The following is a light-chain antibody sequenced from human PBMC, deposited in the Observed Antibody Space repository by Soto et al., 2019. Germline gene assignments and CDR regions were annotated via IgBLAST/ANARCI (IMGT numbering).Light chain of an antibody. CDR2: GAS. CDR1: QSVSSN. J-gene: IGKJ1*01. Sequence: EIVITQSPATLSVSPGERATLSCRASQSVSSNLAWYQQKPGQAPRLLIYGASTRATGIPARFSGSGSGTEFTLTISSLQSEDFAVYYCQQYNNWPAGRTFGQGTKVEIK. V-gene: IGKV3-15*01. CDR3: QQYNNWPAGRT.